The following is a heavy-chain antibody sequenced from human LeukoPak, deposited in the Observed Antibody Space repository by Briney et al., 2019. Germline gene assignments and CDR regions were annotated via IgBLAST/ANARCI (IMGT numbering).Heavy chain of an antibody. V-gene: IGHV4-59*12. CDR1: GGSISNYY. D-gene: IGHD1-1*01. Sequence: AETLSLTCTVSGGSISNYYWSWIRQPPGKGLEYVGYIYSSRITTYNPSLKSRVTMSVDTSKNQFSLKLSTVTAVDTAVYYCARSRVTTGTTLDLWGRGTLVTVSS. CDR2: IYSSRIT. CDR3: ARSRVTTGTTLDL. J-gene: IGHJ2*01.